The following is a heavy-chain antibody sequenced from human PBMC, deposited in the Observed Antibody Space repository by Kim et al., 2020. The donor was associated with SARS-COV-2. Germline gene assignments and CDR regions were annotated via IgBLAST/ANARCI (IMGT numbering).Heavy chain of an antibody. D-gene: IGHD3-3*01. V-gene: IGHV3-48*03. Sequence: DSVKGRFSISRDNAKNAVYMQMNSLRAEDTAIYDCTRGGGPSDFRNAFDIWGQGTMVTVSS. J-gene: IGHJ3*02. CDR3: TRGGGPSDFRNAFDI.